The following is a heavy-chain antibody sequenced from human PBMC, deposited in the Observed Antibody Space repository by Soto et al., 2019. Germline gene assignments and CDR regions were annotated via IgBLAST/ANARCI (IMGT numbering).Heavy chain of an antibody. J-gene: IGHJ4*02. Sequence: GASVKVSCKASGYTFTSYGISWVQQAPGQGLEWMGWISAYNGNTNYAQKLQGRVTMTTDTSTSTAYMELRSLRSDDTAVYYCARASGPQYYDFWSGYHTAYYFDYWGQGTLVTVS. CDR3: ARASGPQYYDFWSGYHTAYYFDY. D-gene: IGHD3-3*01. CDR2: ISAYNGNT. CDR1: GYTFTSYG. V-gene: IGHV1-18*01.